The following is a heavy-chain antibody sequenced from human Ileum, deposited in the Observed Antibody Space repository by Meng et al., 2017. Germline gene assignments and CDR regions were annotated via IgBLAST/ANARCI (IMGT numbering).Heavy chain of an antibody. J-gene: IGHJ4*02. V-gene: IGHV1-18*01. Sequence: QFQLVQSGAEVKKPGALVKVCCKASGYTFTTYGISWVRQAPGQGLEWMGWMNTDKGNTNYAQKFQGRVTMTRDTSTSTAYMELRSLRSDDTAVYYCAREGAYNGGDYWGQGTLVTVSS. CDR1: GYTFTTYG. CDR3: AREGAYNGGDY. D-gene: IGHD1-1*01. CDR2: MNTDKGNT.